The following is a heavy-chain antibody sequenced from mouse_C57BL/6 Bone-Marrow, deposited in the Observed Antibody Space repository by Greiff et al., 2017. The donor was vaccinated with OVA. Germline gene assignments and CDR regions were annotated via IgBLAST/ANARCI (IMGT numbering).Heavy chain of an antibody. CDR3: ARDFYYGSCYAFAY. J-gene: IGHJ3*01. D-gene: IGHD1-1*01. CDR2: IDPEDGET. Sequence: VQLKESGAELVKPGASVKLSCTASGFNIKDYYMHWVKQRPEQGLEWIGRIDPEDGETKYAPKFQGKATITADTSSNTAYLPLRSLTSEDTAVYYGARDFYYGSCYAFAYWGQGTLVTVSA. V-gene: IGHV14-2*01. CDR1: GFNIKDYY.